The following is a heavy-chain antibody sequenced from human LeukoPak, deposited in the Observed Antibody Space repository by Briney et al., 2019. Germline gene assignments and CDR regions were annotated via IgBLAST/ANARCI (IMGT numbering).Heavy chain of an antibody. CDR3: AKLIGSGWPERKGDDAFDI. D-gene: IGHD6-19*01. Sequence: PGRSLRLSCAASGVTFDDYAMHWVRQAPGKGLESVSRISWNGGSIGYADSVKGRFTISRDNAKNSLYLQINSLRAEDTALYYCAKLIGSGWPERKGDDAFDIWGQGTMVTVSS. CDR2: ISWNGGSI. CDR1: GVTFDDYA. V-gene: IGHV3-9*01. J-gene: IGHJ3*02.